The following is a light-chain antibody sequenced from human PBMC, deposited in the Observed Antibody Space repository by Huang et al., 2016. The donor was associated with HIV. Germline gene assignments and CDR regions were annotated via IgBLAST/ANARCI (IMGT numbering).Light chain of an antibody. V-gene: IGKV4-1*01. Sequence: DIVMAQSPVSLAVSLGERATLTCRSSQSVFSTSTNKDYLAWFQQKPGQPPKLLIFWSSTLEVGVPDRFSGSGSGTHFTLTIANLEADDAAIYYCQQYYASPQTFGQGTRV. J-gene: IGKJ1*01. CDR3: QQYYASPQT. CDR2: WSS. CDR1: QSVFSTSTNKDY.